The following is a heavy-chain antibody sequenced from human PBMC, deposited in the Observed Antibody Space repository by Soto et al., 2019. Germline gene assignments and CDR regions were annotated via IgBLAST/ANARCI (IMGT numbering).Heavy chain of an antibody. D-gene: IGHD2-2*01. V-gene: IGHV2-70*11. CDR1: WFSLSTSGMC. Sequence: GSGPTLVNPTQTLTLTCTFSWFSLSTSGMCVSWIRQPPGKALGWVARIDWDDDKYYSTSLKTRLTISKDTSKNQVVLTMTNMDPVDTATYYCARSQGYCSSTSCYVKNYYHYYYMDVWGKGTTVTVSS. J-gene: IGHJ6*03. CDR3: ARSQGYCSSTSCYVKNYYHYYYMDV. CDR2: IDWDDDK.